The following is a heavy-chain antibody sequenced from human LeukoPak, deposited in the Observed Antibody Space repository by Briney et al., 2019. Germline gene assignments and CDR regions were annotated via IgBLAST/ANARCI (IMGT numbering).Heavy chain of an antibody. J-gene: IGHJ4*02. CDR1: GGTFSSYA. Sequence: EASVKVSCKASGGTFSSYAISWVRQAPGQGLEWMGGIIPIFGTANYAQKFQGRVTITADESTSTAYMELSSLRSEDTAVYYCARRYCSGGSCYLNYWGQGTLVTVSS. CDR2: IIPIFGTA. D-gene: IGHD2-15*01. CDR3: ARRYCSGGSCYLNY. V-gene: IGHV1-69*01.